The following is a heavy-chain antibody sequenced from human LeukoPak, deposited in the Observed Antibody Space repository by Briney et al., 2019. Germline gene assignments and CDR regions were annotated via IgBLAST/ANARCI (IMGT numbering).Heavy chain of an antibody. CDR2: FDPGDVET. Sequence: ASVKVSCKVSGYTLTELSMHWVRQAPGKGLEWRGGFDPGDVETIYAQKFQGRVTMTEDTSTDTAYMELSSLRSEDTAVYYCARGGIVVVPAASDGAFDIWGQGTMVTVSS. V-gene: IGHV1-24*01. J-gene: IGHJ3*02. CDR3: ARGGIVVVPAASDGAFDI. D-gene: IGHD2-2*01. CDR1: GYTLTELS.